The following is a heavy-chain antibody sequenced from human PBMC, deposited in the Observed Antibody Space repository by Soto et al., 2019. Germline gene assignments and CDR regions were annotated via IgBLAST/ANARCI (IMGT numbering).Heavy chain of an antibody. CDR2: IYYSGST. J-gene: IGHJ2*01. Sequence: QVQLQESGPGLVKPSETLSLTCTVSGGSISSYYWSWIRQPPGKGLEWIGYIYYSGSTNYNPSLQSRVTISVDTSKNQFSLKLSSVTAADTAVYYCARHLRQTRIVPAAHRTGYFDLWGRGTLVTVSS. V-gene: IGHV4-59*08. D-gene: IGHD2-2*01. CDR1: GGSISSYY. CDR3: ARHLRQTRIVPAAHRTGYFDL.